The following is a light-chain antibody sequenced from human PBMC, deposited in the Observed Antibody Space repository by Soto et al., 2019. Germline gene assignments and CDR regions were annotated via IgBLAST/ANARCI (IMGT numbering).Light chain of an antibody. J-gene: IGKJ5*01. V-gene: IGKV2-40*01. CDR1: QSLLYSNGYNY. Sequence: IVMTQSPLSLPVTPGEPASISCRSSQSLLYSNGYNYLDWYVQKPGQSPQLLIHTLSSRASRVPDRFSGIGSRTHFTLKISRVEAEEVGVYYCMQRREFPITVGQGTRLEI. CDR3: MQRREFPIT. CDR2: TLS.